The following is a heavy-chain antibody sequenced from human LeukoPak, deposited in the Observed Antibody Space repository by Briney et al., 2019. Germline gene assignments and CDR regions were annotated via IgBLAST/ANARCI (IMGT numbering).Heavy chain of an antibody. Sequence: PGGSLRLSCAASGFTFSNAWMTWVRQAPGKGLEWVGRIKSKTDGGTTDYAAPVKGRFTISRDDSKNTLFLQMNSVKTEDTAVYYCTTESRRFLGYYYYYMDVWGKGTTVTVSS. CDR2: IKSKTDGGTT. D-gene: IGHD3-3*01. J-gene: IGHJ6*03. CDR3: TTESRRFLGYYYYYMDV. V-gene: IGHV3-15*01. CDR1: GFTFSNAW.